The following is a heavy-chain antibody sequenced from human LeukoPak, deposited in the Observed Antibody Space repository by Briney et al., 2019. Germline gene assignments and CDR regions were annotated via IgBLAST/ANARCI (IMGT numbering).Heavy chain of an antibody. V-gene: IGHV5-51*01. Sequence: GESLKISCKGSGYSFTTYWIGWVRQMPGKGLEWMGIIYPGDSDTRYSPSFQGQVTISVDKSTTTAYLQWSSLKASDTAMYYCARPDSSGWFQIDSWGQGTLVTVSS. CDR1: GYSFTTYW. D-gene: IGHD6-19*01. J-gene: IGHJ4*02. CDR2: IYPGDSDT. CDR3: ARPDSSGWFQIDS.